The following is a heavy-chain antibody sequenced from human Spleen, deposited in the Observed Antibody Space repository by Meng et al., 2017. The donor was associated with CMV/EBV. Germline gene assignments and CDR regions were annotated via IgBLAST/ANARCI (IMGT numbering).Heavy chain of an antibody. Sequence: GESLKISCAASGFNVRSRYMTWVRQAPGKGLEWVSVIYTDGNTNYADTVKGRFTISRDTSKNTVYLQMNXLRIEDTAIYYCATSWWGDWGQGTLVTVSS. J-gene: IGHJ4*02. D-gene: IGHD2-15*01. V-gene: IGHV3-53*01. CDR3: ATSWWGD. CDR2: IYTDGNT. CDR1: GFNVRSRY.